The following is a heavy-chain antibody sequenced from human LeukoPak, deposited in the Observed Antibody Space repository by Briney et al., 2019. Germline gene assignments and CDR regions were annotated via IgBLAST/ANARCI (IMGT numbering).Heavy chain of an antibody. CDR2: ISSSSSYI. CDR3: AKTKLLSFGEFTAIDYFDY. CDR1: GFTFSSYS. V-gene: IGHV3-21*04. J-gene: IGHJ4*02. Sequence: GGSLRLSCAASGFTFSSYSVNWVRQAPGKGLEWVSSISSSSSYIYYADSVKGRFTISRDNAKNSLYLQMNSLRAEDTALYYCAKTKLLSFGEFTAIDYFDYWGQGTLVTDSS. D-gene: IGHD3-10*01.